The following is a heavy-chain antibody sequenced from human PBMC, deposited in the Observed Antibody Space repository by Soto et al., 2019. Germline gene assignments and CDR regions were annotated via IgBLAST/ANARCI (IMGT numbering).Heavy chain of an antibody. D-gene: IGHD3-10*01. J-gene: IGHJ5*02. CDR2: IYYSGST. CDR1: GGSVSSGSYY. Sequence: SETLSLTCTVSGGSVSSGSYYWSWIRQPPGKGLEWIGYIYYSGSTNYNPSLKSRVTISVDTSKNQFSLKLSSVTAADTAVYYCARDLGRITPAFDPWGQGTLVTVSS. V-gene: IGHV4-61*01. CDR3: ARDLGRITPAFDP.